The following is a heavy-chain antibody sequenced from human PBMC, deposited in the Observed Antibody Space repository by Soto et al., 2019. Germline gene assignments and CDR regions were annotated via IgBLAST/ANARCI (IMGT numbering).Heavy chain of an antibody. CDR2: IYHSGST. D-gene: IGHD2-2*02. CDR1: SGSISSSNW. V-gene: IGHV4-4*02. J-gene: IGHJ6*02. Sequence: SETLSLTXAVSSGSISSSNWWSWVRQPPGKGLEWIGEIYHSGSTNYNPSLKSRVTISVDKSKNQFSLKLSSVTAADTAVYYCARGHQLVVVPAAIWDYYYGMDVWGQGTTVTVSS. CDR3: ARGHQLVVVPAAIWDYYYGMDV.